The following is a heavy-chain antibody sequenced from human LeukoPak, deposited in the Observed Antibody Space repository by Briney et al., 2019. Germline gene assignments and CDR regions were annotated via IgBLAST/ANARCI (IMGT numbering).Heavy chain of an antibody. V-gene: IGHV4-4*07. Sequence: SETLSLTCTVSGGSISSYYWSWIRQPAGKGLEWIGRIYTSGSTNYNPSLESRVTMSVDTSKNQFSLRLSSVNAADTAVYFCAREGTSGGLNWLDPWGQGTLVTVSS. D-gene: IGHD3-10*01. J-gene: IGHJ5*02. CDR1: GGSISSYY. CDR2: IYTSGST. CDR3: AREGTSGGLNWLDP.